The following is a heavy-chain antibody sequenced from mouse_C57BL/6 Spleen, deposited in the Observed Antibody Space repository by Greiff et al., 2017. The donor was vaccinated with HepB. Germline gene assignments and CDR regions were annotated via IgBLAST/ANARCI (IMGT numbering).Heavy chain of an antibody. V-gene: IGHV1-69*01. Sequence: VQLQQPGAELVMPGASVKLSCKASGYTFTSYWMHWVKQRPGQGLEWIGEIDPSDSYTNYNQKFKGKSTLTVDKSSSTAYMQLSSLTSEDSAVYYCARIGGNWYFDVWGTGTTVTVSS. J-gene: IGHJ1*03. CDR1: GYTFTSYW. CDR3: ARIGGNWYFDV. CDR2: IDPSDSYT. D-gene: IGHD3-1*01.